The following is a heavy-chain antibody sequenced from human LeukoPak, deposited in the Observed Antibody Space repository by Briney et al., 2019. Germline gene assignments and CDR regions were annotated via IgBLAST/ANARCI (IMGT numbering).Heavy chain of an antibody. CDR2: ISGSGGST. CDR1: GFTFSSYA. D-gene: IGHD1-26*01. V-gene: IGHV3-23*01. CDR3: AKDRRKGELLYYFDY. Sequence: PGGSLRLSCAASGFTFSSYAMSWVRQAPGKGLEWVSAISGSGGSTYYADSVKGRFTISRDNSKNTLYPQMNSLRAEDTAVYYCAKDRRKGELLYYFDYWGQGTLVTVSS. J-gene: IGHJ4*02.